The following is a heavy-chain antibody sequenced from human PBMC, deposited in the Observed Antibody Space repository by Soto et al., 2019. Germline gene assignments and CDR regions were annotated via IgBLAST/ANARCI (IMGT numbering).Heavy chain of an antibody. V-gene: IGHV1-69*01. CDR2: IIPIFGTA. D-gene: IGHD2-2*01. CDR1: GCAYSSYA. CDR3: ARYCSSTSCYAFDI. J-gene: IGHJ3*02. Sequence: SVNVYCKAAGCAYSSYAISRVRQAPGQGLEWMGGIIPIFGTANYAQKFQGRVTITADESTSTAYMELSSLRSEDTAVYYCARYCSSTSCYAFDIWGQGTMVT.